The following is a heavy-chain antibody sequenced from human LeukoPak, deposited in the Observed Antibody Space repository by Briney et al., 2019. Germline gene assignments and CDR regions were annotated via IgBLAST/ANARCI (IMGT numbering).Heavy chain of an antibody. CDR2: INPNSGVT. D-gene: IGHD5-12*01. CDR3: AKDRYGDYEAPFHYYMDA. CDR1: GYTFSGFY. Sequence: ASVKVSCKASGYTFSGFYIHWVRQAPGQGLEWRGWINPNSGVTNYAQKLQGRGTITRDTSIDTAYMQLSRLRSYDTAVYYCAKDRYGDYEAPFHYYMDAWGRGTTVTVSS. J-gene: IGHJ6*03. V-gene: IGHV1-2*02.